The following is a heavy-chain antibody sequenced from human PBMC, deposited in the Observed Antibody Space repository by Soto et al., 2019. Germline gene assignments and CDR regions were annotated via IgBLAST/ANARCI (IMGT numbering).Heavy chain of an antibody. CDR2: IWYDGSNK. J-gene: IGHJ6*02. D-gene: IGHD3-16*01. CDR1: GFTFSSYG. V-gene: IGHV3-33*01. Sequence: QVQLVESGGGVVQPGRSLRLSCAASGFTFSSYGMHWVRQAPGKGLEWVAVIWYDGSNKYYADSVKGRFTISRDNSKNTLYQQMNRLSAEDTVVYYAAGDLTRLRYSYGLDVWGQGTTVTVSS. CDR3: AGDLTRLRYSYGLDV.